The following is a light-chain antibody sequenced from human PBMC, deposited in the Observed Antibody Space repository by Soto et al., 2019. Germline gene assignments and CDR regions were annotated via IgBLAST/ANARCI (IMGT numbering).Light chain of an antibody. CDR3: QQYGSSPLLT. V-gene: IGKV3-20*01. CDR2: GAS. CDR1: QSVSSNY. J-gene: IGKJ4*01. Sequence: EIVLTQSPGTLSLSPGERATLSCRASQSVSSNYLAWYQQKPGQAPRLLIYGASRRATGIPDRFSGGGSGTDFTLTINRLEPEDFAVYYCQQYGSSPLLTFGGGTKVEIK.